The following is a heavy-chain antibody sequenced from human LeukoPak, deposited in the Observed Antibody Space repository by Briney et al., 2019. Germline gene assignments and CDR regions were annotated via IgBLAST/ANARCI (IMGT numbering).Heavy chain of an antibody. CDR2: ISCSGGST. CDR3: AKAQYSGYDSGYYYYYCGMDV. J-gene: IGHJ6*02. Sequence: GGSLRLSCAASGFTFSSYAMSWVRQAPGKGLEWVSAISCSGGSTYYADSVKGRFTISRDNSKNTLYLQMNSLRAEDTAVNYCAKAQYSGYDSGYYYYYCGMDVWGQGTTVTVSS. D-gene: IGHD5-12*01. V-gene: IGHV3-23*01. CDR1: GFTFSSYA.